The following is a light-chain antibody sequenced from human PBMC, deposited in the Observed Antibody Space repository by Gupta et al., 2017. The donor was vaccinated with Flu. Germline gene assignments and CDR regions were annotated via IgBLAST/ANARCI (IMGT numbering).Light chain of an antibody. J-gene: IGLJ2*01. V-gene: IGLV2-14*01. CDR2: EVS. CDR1: SRDVGTFQY. CDR3: SSYTNTNNLFV. Sequence: QSALTQPASVSGSLGQSIVISCTGTSRDVGTFQYVSWYQQHPGEAPKLMIFEVSNRPSGISNRFSGSKSGNTASLTITGLQAEDEADYYCSSYTNTNNLFVFGGGTKLTVL.